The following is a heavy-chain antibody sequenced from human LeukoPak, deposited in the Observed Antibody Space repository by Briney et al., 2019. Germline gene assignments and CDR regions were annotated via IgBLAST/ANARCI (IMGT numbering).Heavy chain of an antibody. CDR2: INHSGST. Sequence: PSETLSLTCAVYGGSFSGYYWSWIRQPPGKGLEWIGEINHSGSTNYNPSLKSRVTISVDTSKNQFSLKLSSVTAADTAVYYCARESYYDGYFDYWGQGTLVTVSS. CDR1: GGSFSGYY. D-gene: IGHD3-22*01. V-gene: IGHV4-34*01. CDR3: ARESYYDGYFDY. J-gene: IGHJ4*02.